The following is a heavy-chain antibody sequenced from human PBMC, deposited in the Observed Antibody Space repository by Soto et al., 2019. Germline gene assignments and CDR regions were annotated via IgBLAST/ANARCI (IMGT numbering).Heavy chain of an antibody. Sequence: SETLSLTCAVYGGSFSGYYWTWIRQPPGTGLEWIGEINHSGSTNYNPSLKSRVTISVDTSKNQFSLKLTSVTAADTAVYYCARDKITGLFDYSGQGTLATVSS. J-gene: IGHJ4*02. V-gene: IGHV4-34*01. CDR3: ARDKITGLFDY. D-gene: IGHD2-8*02. CDR1: GGSFSGYY. CDR2: INHSGST.